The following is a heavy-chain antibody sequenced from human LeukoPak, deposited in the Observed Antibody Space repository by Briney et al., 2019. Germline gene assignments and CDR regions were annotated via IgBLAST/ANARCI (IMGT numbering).Heavy chain of an antibody. J-gene: IGHJ4*02. V-gene: IGHV4-4*02. CDR1: GGSISSSNW. CDR2: IYHSGST. CDR3: ARERSSSGIPRFFDY. Sequence: SGTLSLTCAVSGGSISSSNWWSWVRQPPGKGLEWIGEIYHSGSTNYNPSPKSRVTISVDKSKNQFSLKLSSVTAADTAVYYCARERSSSGIPRFFDYWGQGTLVTVSS. D-gene: IGHD6-19*01.